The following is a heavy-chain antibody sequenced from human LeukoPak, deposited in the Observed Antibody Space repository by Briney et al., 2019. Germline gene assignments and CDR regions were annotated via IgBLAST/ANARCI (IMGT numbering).Heavy chain of an antibody. Sequence: ETLSLTCTVSDGSISDYYWTWIRQPPGKGLEWIGYSGSTKYNPSLKSRVTISVDTSNSRFSLTLTSVTSEDTAVYYCARTSRHYYGSGRNLTPWPAGMDVWGQGTTVIVS. J-gene: IGHJ6*02. V-gene: IGHV4-59*01. CDR2: SGST. D-gene: IGHD3-10*01. CDR1: DGSISDYY. CDR3: ARTSRHYYGSGRNLTPWPAGMDV.